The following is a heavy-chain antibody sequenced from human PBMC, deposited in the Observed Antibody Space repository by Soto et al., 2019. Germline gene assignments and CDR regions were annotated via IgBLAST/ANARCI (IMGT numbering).Heavy chain of an antibody. J-gene: IGHJ5*02. Sequence: SETLSLTCTVSGGSISSYYWSWIRQPPGKGLEWIGYIYYSGSTNYNSSLTRRVAISVDTAKNQFSLKLSSVTAADTAVYYCARLNYYDSSGYPTPSVDPWGQGTLVAVSS. CDR1: GGSISSYY. CDR2: IYYSGST. V-gene: IGHV4-59*01. CDR3: ARLNYYDSSGYPTPSVDP. D-gene: IGHD3-22*01.